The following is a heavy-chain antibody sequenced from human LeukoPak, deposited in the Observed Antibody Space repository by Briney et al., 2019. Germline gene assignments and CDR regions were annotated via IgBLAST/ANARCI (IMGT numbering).Heavy chain of an antibody. D-gene: IGHD2-2*01. J-gene: IGHJ4*02. CDR3: ARDPGVPAAPLDY. CDR1: GFIFSPYS. CDR2: IRSSGTFI. Sequence: GGSLRLSCAASGFIFSPYSMNWVRQAPGKGLGWVSYIRSSGTFIYYADSVKGRFTVSRDNAKNLLFLQMDSLRVEDTAVYYCARDPGVPAAPLDYWGLETLVTVSS. V-gene: IGHV3-21*01.